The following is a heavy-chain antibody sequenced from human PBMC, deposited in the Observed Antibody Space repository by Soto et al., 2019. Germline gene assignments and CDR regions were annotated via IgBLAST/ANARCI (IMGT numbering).Heavy chain of an antibody. D-gene: IGHD1-26*01. CDR2: ISYDGSNK. Sequence: GGSLRLSCAASGFTFSSYGMHWVRQAPGKGLEWVAVISYDGSNKYYADSVKGRFTISRDNSKNTLYLQMNGLRAEDTAVYYCAKDRGGSYYDDAFDIWGQGTMVTVSS. CDR3: AKDRGGSYYDDAFDI. V-gene: IGHV3-30*18. CDR1: GFTFSSYG. J-gene: IGHJ3*02.